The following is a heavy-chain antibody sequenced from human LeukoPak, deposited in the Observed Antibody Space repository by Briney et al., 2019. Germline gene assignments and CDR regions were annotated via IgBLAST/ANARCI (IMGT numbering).Heavy chain of an antibody. CDR3: AREIAAAAAFDY. D-gene: IGHD6-13*01. V-gene: IGHV3-7*01. CDR2: IKQDGSEK. J-gene: IGHJ4*02. CDR1: GFTFSSHW. Sequence: PGGSLRLSCAASGFTFSSHWMSWVRQAPGKGLEWVANIKQDGSEKYYVDSVKGRFTISRDNAKNSLYLQMNSLRAEDTAVYYCAREIAAAAAFDYWGQGTLVTVSS.